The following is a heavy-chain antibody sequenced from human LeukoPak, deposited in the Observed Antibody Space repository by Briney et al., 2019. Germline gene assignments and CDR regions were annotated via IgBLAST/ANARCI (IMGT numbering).Heavy chain of an antibody. D-gene: IGHD3-3*01. Sequence: ASVKVSCKASGYTFTSYDINWVRQATGQGLEWMGWMNPNSGNTGYAQKFRGRVTMTRNTSISTAYMELSSLRSEDTAVYYCARTRLITIFGVVTAKYMDVWGKGTTVAVSS. CDR2: MNPNSGNT. V-gene: IGHV1-8*01. CDR3: ARTRLITIFGVVTAKYMDV. CDR1: GYTFTSYD. J-gene: IGHJ6*03.